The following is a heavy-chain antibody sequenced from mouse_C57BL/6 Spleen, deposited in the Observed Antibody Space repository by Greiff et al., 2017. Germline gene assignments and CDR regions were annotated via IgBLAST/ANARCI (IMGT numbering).Heavy chain of an antibody. D-gene: IGHD1-1*01. CDR3: TNGSSYDWYFDV. J-gene: IGHJ1*03. V-gene: IGHV14-4*01. CDR1: GFNIKDDY. Sequence: VQLQQSGAELVRPGASVKLSCTASGFNIKDDYMHWVKQRPEQGLEWIGWIDPENGDTEYASKFQGKATITADTSSNTASLQLSSLTSEDTAVYYCTNGSSYDWYFDVWGTGTTVTVSS. CDR2: IDPENGDT.